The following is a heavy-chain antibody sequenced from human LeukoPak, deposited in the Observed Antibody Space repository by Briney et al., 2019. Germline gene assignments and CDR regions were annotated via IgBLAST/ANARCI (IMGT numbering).Heavy chain of an antibody. CDR1: GFTFSTYE. D-gene: IGHD6-13*01. V-gene: IGHV3-48*03. Sequence: GGSLRLSCAASGFTFSTYEMNWVRQAPGKGLEWLSYITSSGSGVHYADSVKGRFTISRDNAENSLYLQMNSLRADDTAVYYCARAPSSSSSWHWGRGTLVTVSS. J-gene: IGHJ4*02. CDR3: ARAPSSSSSWH. CDR2: ITSSGSGV.